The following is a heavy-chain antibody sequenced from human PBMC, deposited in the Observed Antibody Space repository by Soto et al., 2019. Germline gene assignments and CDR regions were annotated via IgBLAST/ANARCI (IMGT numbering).Heavy chain of an antibody. CDR2: ISGSGSST. D-gene: IGHD1-26*01. V-gene: IGHV3-23*01. Sequence: GGSLRLSCAVSGFTFSSYAMNLVRQAPGKGLEWVSAISGSGSSTYYADAVEGRFTISRDNSENTLYWQMNSLRADDTAVYYCAKGRGLGSSGPADTPSDYWGQGTLVTVSS. CDR3: AKGRGLGSSGPADTPSDY. J-gene: IGHJ4*02. CDR1: GFTFSSYA.